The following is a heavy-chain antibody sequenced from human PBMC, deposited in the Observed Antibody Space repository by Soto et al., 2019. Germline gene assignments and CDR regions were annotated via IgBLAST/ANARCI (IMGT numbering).Heavy chain of an antibody. CDR3: ARGPTRRIAARRDLLMDD. V-gene: IGHV4-34*01. CDR1: GGCFSGYY. J-gene: IGHJ6*02. CDR2: INHSVST. Sequence: PXATLWLLCGVCGGCFSGYYWSGIRKHPGKGLEWIGEINHSVSTNYNPSLNSRVTISVDTSKNQFSLKLSSVTAADTAVYYCARGPTRRIAARRDLLMDDWGQGTTVSV. D-gene: IGHD6-6*01.